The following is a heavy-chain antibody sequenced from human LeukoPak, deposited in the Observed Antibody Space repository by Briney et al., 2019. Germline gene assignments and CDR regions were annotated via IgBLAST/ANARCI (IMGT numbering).Heavy chain of an antibody. CDR1: GFPFSSYA. J-gene: IGHJ4*02. CDR2: LSGRGGKT. Sequence: GGPLTLFCTVSGFPFSSYAMRWVRQAPGKGLVWVSALSGRGGKTFYVDCVKGRFNISRDNSKNTLFLQMNSQRAEDTAIYYCATEEQLAGGGVGYYFDYWGQGTLVTVSS. D-gene: IGHD6-6*01. CDR3: ATEEQLAGGGVGYYFDY. V-gene: IGHV3-23*01.